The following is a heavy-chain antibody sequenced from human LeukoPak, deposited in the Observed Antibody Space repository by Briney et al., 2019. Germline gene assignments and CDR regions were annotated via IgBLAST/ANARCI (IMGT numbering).Heavy chain of an antibody. CDR3: ASGAFFDP. CDR1: GFTFSSYG. Sequence: GGSLRLSCAASGFTFSSYGMHWVRQAPGKGLVWVSRINTDGGSAYYADSVKGRYTISRDNTKNTLYLQMDSLRAEDTAVYYCASGAFFDPWGQGTLVTVSS. J-gene: IGHJ5*02. CDR2: INTDGGSA. V-gene: IGHV3-74*01. D-gene: IGHD1-26*01.